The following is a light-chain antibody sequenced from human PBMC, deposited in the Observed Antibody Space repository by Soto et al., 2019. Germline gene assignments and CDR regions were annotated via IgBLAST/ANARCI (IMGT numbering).Light chain of an antibody. CDR1: QSVSSN. J-gene: IGKJ1*01. Sequence: EIVVTQSPATLSLSPGERATLSCRASQSVSSNLGWYQQKPGQAPRLLIYGAYTRATGIPARFSGSGSGTDFTLTISSLQSEDFAVYYCQHYNYWPPKTFGQGTKVDIK. V-gene: IGKV3-15*01. CDR2: GAY. CDR3: QHYNYWPPKT.